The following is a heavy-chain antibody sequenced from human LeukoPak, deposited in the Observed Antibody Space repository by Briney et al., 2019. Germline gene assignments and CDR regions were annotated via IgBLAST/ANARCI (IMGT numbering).Heavy chain of an antibody. Sequence: PGGSLRLSCAASGFTFSSYAMSWVRRAPGKGLEWVSPISGSGSSTYYADSVKGRFTISRDNSKNTLYLQMNSLRAEDTAVYYCAKGVAVASPYYFDYWGQGTLVTVSS. CDR2: ISGSGSST. CDR1: GFTFSSYA. V-gene: IGHV3-23*01. D-gene: IGHD6-19*01. J-gene: IGHJ4*02. CDR3: AKGVAVASPYYFDY.